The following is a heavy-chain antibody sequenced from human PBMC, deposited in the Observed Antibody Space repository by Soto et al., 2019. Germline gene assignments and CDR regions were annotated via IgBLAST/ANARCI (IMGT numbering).Heavy chain of an antibody. Sequence: QVQLVQSGAEVKKPGSSVKVSCKASGGTFSSYAISWVRQAPGQGLEWMGGIIPIFGTANYAQKFQGRVTITEDESTRTAYMELSSLRSEDTAVYYCARSDSSWGDGGSWFDPWGQGTLVTVSS. CDR2: IIPIFGTA. CDR1: GGTFSSYA. D-gene: IGHD6-13*01. V-gene: IGHV1-69*01. J-gene: IGHJ5*02. CDR3: ARSDSSWGDGGSWFDP.